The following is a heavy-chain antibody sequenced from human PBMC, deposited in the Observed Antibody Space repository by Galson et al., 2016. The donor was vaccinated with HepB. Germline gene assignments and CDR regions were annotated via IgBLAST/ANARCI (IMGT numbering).Heavy chain of an antibody. CDR1: GFTVSSAY. CDR3: ARQAGGDTGYFDY. J-gene: IGHJ4*02. D-gene: IGHD2-21*02. CDR2: IFSADRT. Sequence: SLRLSCAASGFTVSSAYMIWVRQAPGQGLEWVSFIFSADRTYYADFVKGRFAISRDNSRNTLHLQMNSLRAEDTAVYYCARQAGGDTGYFDYWGQGTLVIVSS. V-gene: IGHV3-66*04.